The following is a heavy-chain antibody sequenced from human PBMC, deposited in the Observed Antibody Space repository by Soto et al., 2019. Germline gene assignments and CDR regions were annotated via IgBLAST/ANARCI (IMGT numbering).Heavy chain of an antibody. Sequence: GGSLRLSCSAAGFNFNNAGMTWVRQAPGKGLEWVGRIQSTAEGGTTDYAAPVKGRFTLSRDDSKNILYLQMDSLKTEDTAVYYCTAFRGASRDWGTGTLVTVSS. CDR3: TAFRGASRD. CDR2: IQSTAEGGTT. D-gene: IGHD3-10*01. CDR1: GFNFNNAG. V-gene: IGHV3-15*07. J-gene: IGHJ4*02.